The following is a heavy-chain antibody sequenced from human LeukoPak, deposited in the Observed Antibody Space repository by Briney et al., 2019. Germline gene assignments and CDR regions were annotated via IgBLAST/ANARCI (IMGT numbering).Heavy chain of an antibody. CDR3: ARRVVNNRNWYFNL. Sequence: GESLKISCKGSGYRFTNYWIGWVRQMPGKGVEWMGIIYPGDSNTRYSPSFQGQVTISADKSINTAYVQWSSLKASDTAMYYCARRVVNNRNWYFNLWGRGTLVTVSS. CDR2: IYPGDSNT. V-gene: IGHV5-51*01. D-gene: IGHD4-23*01. J-gene: IGHJ2*01. CDR1: GYRFTNYW.